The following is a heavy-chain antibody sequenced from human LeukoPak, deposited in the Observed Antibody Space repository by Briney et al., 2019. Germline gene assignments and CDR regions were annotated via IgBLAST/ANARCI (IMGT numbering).Heavy chain of an antibody. J-gene: IGHJ4*02. Sequence: PGRSLRLSCAASGFTFDDYAMHWVRKAPGKGLEWVSGISWNSGSIGYADSVKGRFTISRDNAKNSLYLQMNSLRAEDTALYYCAKGYYGDYGYFDYWGQGTLVTVSS. CDR2: ISWNSGSI. D-gene: IGHD4-17*01. V-gene: IGHV3-9*01. CDR3: AKGYYGDYGYFDY. CDR1: GFTFDDYA.